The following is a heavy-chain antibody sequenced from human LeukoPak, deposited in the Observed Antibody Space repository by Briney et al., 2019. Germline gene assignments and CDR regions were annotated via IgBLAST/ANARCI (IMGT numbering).Heavy chain of an antibody. Sequence: GGSLRLSCAASGFTFSSYWMHWVRHAPGKGLVWVSRINSDGSSTSYADSVKGRFTISRDNAKNTLYLQMNSLRAEDTAVYYCARDWRWDAFDIWGQGTMVTVSS. D-gene: IGHD5-24*01. CDR2: INSDGSST. CDR3: ARDWRWDAFDI. CDR1: GFTFSSYW. J-gene: IGHJ3*02. V-gene: IGHV3-74*01.